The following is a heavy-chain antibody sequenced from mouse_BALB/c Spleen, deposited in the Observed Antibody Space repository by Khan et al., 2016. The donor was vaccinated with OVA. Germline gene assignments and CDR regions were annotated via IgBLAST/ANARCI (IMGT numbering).Heavy chain of an antibody. CDR1: GYAFSNYL. CDR3: ARSGYDYFAY. D-gene: IGHD2-14*01. Sequence: VELVESGAELVRPGSSVKISCKASGYAFSNYLMNWVKQGPGQGLEWSGQIYPGDGNTNYNGKFKDKATLTADKSYSKAYMHLNSLTSEESAVYYCARSGYDYFAYWGQGTLVTVSA. J-gene: IGHJ3*01. CDR2: IYPGDGNT. V-gene: IGHV1-80*01.